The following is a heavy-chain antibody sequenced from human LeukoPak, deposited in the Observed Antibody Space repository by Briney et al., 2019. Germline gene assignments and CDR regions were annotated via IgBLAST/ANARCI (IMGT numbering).Heavy chain of an antibody. V-gene: IGHV5-51*03. CDR2: IYPGDSDT. D-gene: IGHD2-21*01. CDR3: ARAPHMDYYYYGMDV. J-gene: IGHJ6*02. CDR1: GYGFTSYW. Sequence: GESLKISCKGSGYGFTSYWIGWVRQMPGKGLEWMGIIYPGDSDTRYSPSFQGQVTISADKSISTAYLQWSSLKASDTAMYYCARAPHMDYYYYGMDVWGQGTTVTVSS.